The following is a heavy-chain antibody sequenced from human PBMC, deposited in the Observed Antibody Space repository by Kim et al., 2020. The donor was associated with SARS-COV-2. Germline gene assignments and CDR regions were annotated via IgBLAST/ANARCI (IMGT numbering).Heavy chain of an antibody. V-gene: IGHV4-34*01. Sequence: SETLSLTCAVYGGSFSGYYWSWIRQPPGKGLEWIGEINHSGSTNYNPSLKSRVTISVDTSKNQFSLKLSSVTAADTAVYYCARGQKDIVVVPAAAGGYWWFDPWGQGTLVTVSS. CDR3: ARGQKDIVVVPAAAGGYWWFDP. CDR1: GGSFSGYY. D-gene: IGHD2-2*01. CDR2: INHSGST. J-gene: IGHJ5*02.